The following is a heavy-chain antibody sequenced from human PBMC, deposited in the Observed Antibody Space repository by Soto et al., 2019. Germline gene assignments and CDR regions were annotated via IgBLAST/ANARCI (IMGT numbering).Heavy chain of an antibody. CDR3: ARETLATTGGRIDY. CDR1: GFTFSSYA. J-gene: IGHJ4*02. V-gene: IGHV3-23*01. D-gene: IGHD5-12*01. Sequence: GGSLRLSCAASGFTFSSYAMSWVRRAPGKGLEWVSAISGSGGSTYYADSVKGRFTISRDNSKNMLYLQMNSLRAEDTAVYYCARETLATTGGRIDYWGQGTLVTVSS. CDR2: ISGSGGST.